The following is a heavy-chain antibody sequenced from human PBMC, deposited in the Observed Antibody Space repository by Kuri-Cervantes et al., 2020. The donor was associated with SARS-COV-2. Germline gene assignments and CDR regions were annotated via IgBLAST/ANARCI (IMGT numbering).Heavy chain of an antibody. CDR2: IYYSGST. J-gene: IGHJ4*02. Sequence: SDTLSLTCTVSGGSISSSSYYWGWIRQPPGKGLEWIGSIYYSGSTYYNPSLKSRVTISVDTSRNQFSLKLSPVTAADTAVYYCASIGYCSSTSCFVGRWDYWGQGTLVTVSS. CDR3: ASIGYCSSTSCFVGRWDY. D-gene: IGHD2-2*01. CDR1: GGSISSSSYY. V-gene: IGHV4-39*01.